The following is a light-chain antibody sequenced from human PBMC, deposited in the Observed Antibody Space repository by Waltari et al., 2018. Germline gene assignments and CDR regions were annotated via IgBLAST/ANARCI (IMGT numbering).Light chain of an antibody. CDR3: QQSYNTPRT. V-gene: IGKV1-39*01. Sequence: DIQMTQSPSSLSASVGDRVSITCRASQSISTHLNWYQKKPGKAPKLLIYAASNLQSGVPSRLSGRGSETDFTLTISSLQPEDFAVYYCQQSYNTPRTFGPGTKVDIK. CDR1: QSISTH. J-gene: IGKJ3*01. CDR2: AAS.